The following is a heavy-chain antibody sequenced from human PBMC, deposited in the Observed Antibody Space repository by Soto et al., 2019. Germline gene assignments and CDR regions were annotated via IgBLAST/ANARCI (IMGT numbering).Heavy chain of an antibody. CDR3: ARSPTYYDFWSGYYPFDY. D-gene: IGHD3-3*01. CDR2: IIPIFGTA. CDR1: GGTFSSYS. J-gene: IGHJ4*02. Sequence: SVKVSCKASGGTFSSYSISWVRQAPGQGLEWMGGIIPIFGTANYAQKFQGRVTITADESTSTAYMELSSLRSEDTAVYYCARSPTYYDFWSGYYPFDYWGQGTLVTVSS. V-gene: IGHV1-69*13.